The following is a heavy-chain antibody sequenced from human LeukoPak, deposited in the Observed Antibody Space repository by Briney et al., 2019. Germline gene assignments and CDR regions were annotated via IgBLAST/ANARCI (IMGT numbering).Heavy chain of an antibody. J-gene: IGHJ4*02. Sequence: ASVKVSCKASGYTLTSYGINWMRQAPGQGLEWMGWINPNSGGTNYAQKFQGRVTMTRDTSISTAYMELSRLRSDDTAVYYCAREVLYDSSGSFDYWGQGTLVTVSS. D-gene: IGHD3-22*01. V-gene: IGHV1-2*02. CDR2: INPNSGGT. CDR3: AREVLYDSSGSFDY. CDR1: GYTLTSYG.